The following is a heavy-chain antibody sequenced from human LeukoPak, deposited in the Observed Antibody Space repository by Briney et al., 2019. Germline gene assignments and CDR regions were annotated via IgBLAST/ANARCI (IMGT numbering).Heavy chain of an antibody. V-gene: IGHV3-66*03. Sequence: GGSLRLSCAASGLTVSSNYMSWFRQTPGKGLEWVSIIYSYGSAFYADSVKGRFTISRDDSKNTLYLQMNSLRAEDTAVYFCARGPPGPAGYFQHWGQGTLVTVSS. D-gene: IGHD3-10*01. CDR3: ARGPPGPAGYFQH. CDR1: GLTVSSNY. J-gene: IGHJ1*01. CDR2: IYSYGSA.